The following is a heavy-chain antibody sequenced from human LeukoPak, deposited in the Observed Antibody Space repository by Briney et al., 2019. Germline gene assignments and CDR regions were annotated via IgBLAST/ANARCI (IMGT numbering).Heavy chain of an antibody. CDR2: IYYSGST. Sequence: SETLSLTCTVSGGSITSTSNYWGWIRQPPGTGLEWIANIYYSGSTYYSPSFKSRVTISVDTSKNQFSLKLSSVTAADTAVYYCARGGYGDHYFDYWGQGTLVTVSS. D-gene: IGHD4-17*01. J-gene: IGHJ4*02. CDR3: ARGGYGDHYFDY. CDR1: GGSITSTSNY. V-gene: IGHV4-39*01.